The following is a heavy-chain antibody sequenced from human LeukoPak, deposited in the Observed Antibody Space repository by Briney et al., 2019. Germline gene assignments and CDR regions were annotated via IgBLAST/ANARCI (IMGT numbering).Heavy chain of an antibody. J-gene: IGHJ4*02. D-gene: IGHD3-3*01. CDR3: ARVGYRYYDFWSGYYREGTGAIGY. CDR1: GGSFSGYY. V-gene: IGHV4-34*01. CDR2: INHSGST. Sequence: KPSETLSLTCAVYGGSFSGYYWSWTRQPPGKGLEWIGEINHSGSTNYNPSLKSRVTISVDTSKNQFSLKLSSVTAADTAVYYCARVGYRYYDFWSGYYREGTGAIGYWGQGTLVTVSS.